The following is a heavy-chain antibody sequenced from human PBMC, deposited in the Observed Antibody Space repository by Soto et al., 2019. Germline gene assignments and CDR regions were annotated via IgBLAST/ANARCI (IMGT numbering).Heavy chain of an antibody. V-gene: IGHV3-30*18. Sequence: GGSLRLSCAASGFTFSSYVMHGVRQAPGKGLEWVAVISYDGSNKYYADSVKGRFTISRDNSKNTLYLQMNSLRAEDTAVYYCAKDQASEWLGAFDIWGQGTMVTVSS. CDR2: ISYDGSNK. J-gene: IGHJ3*02. CDR3: AKDQASEWLGAFDI. D-gene: IGHD6-19*01. CDR1: GFTFSSYV.